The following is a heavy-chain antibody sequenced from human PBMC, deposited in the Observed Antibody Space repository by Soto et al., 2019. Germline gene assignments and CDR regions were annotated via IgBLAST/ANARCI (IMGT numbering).Heavy chain of an antibody. V-gene: IGHV1-69*12. J-gene: IGHJ6*02. D-gene: IGHD3-10*01. CDR2: IIPVFAST. CDR3: SRVRTGVYGSGSTSPRFYYGMDV. CDR1: GGNFQTYA. Sequence: QVQLEQSGAEVKQPGSSVKVSCKASGGNFQTYAFTWVRQAPGQGLEWMGGIIPVFASTTSAQKFQGRVTITADESTNSVYMGMRSLRSDDTAIYYCSRVRTGVYGSGSTSPRFYYGMDVWGQGPAVTVSS.